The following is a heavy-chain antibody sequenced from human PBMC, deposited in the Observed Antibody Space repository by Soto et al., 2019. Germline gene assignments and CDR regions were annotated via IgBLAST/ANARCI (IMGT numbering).Heavy chain of an antibody. J-gene: IGHJ2*01. CDR1: GFTFSSYA. CDR2: ISYDGSNK. CDR3: ARDRSLYGDYDWYFDL. V-gene: IGHV3-30-3*01. D-gene: IGHD4-17*01. Sequence: QVQLVESGGGVVQPGRSLRLSCAASGFTFSSYAMHWVRQAPGKGLEWVAVISYDGSNKYYADSVKGRFTISRDNSKNTLYLQMNSLRAEDTAVYYYARDRSLYGDYDWYFDLWGRGTLVTVSS.